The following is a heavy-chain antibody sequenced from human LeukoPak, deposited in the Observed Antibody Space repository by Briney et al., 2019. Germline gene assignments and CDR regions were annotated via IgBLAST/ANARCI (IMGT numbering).Heavy chain of an antibody. J-gene: IGHJ4*02. CDR1: GFTFSSYA. D-gene: IGHD1-14*01. V-gene: IGHV3-23*01. CDR3: AKDLTKLLDLDY. Sequence: PGGSLRLSCAASGFTFSSYAMSWVRQAPGKGLEWVSTISGSGYSTYYADSVKGRFTISRDTSKNTLYLQMNSLRAEDTAVYYCAKDLTKLLDLDYWGQGTLVTVSS. CDR2: ISGSGYST.